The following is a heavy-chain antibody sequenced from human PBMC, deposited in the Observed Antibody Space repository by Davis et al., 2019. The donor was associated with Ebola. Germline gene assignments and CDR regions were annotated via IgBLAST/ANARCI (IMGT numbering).Heavy chain of an antibody. Sequence: ASVQVSCKASSYTFTNYYMHWVRQAPGQGLEWMGMINPNDGRTIYAQKFQGRVTVTRDTSTNTVYMDLSSLRSEDTALYYCTTPGGQDSGYDVFDIWGQGTMVTVSS. CDR2: INPNDGRT. D-gene: IGHD5-12*01. CDR3: TTPGGQDSGYDVFDI. V-gene: IGHV1-46*03. J-gene: IGHJ3*02. CDR1: SYTFTNYY.